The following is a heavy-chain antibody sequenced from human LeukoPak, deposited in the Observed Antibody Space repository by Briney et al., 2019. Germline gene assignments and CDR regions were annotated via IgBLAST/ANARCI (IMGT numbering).Heavy chain of an antibody. CDR1: GGSISSSSYY. D-gene: IGHD3-22*01. CDR3: ARGSHGWSSGYYHGFDY. CDR2: IYYSGST. V-gene: IGHV4-61*01. J-gene: IGHJ4*02. Sequence: SETLSLTCTVSGGSISSSSYYWSWNRQPPGKGLEWIGYIYYSGSTNYNPSLKSRVTISVDTSKNQFSLKLSSVTAADTAVYYCARGSHGWSSGYYHGFDYWGQGTLVTVSS.